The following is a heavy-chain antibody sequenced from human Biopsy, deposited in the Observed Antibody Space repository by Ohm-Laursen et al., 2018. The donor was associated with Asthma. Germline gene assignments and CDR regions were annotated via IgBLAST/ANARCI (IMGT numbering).Heavy chain of an antibody. Sequence: SLRLSCAAAGFTFSTHHLSWVRQAPGKGLERVSSINGGGDRTWYADSVKGRFTISRDNPRNSLYLQMNSLRAEDTAVYYCARDAPTGGYIDYWGLGTLVTVSS. V-gene: IGHV3-23*01. CDR2: INGGGDRT. CDR3: ARDAPTGGYIDY. D-gene: IGHD7-27*01. CDR1: GFTFSTHH. J-gene: IGHJ4*02.